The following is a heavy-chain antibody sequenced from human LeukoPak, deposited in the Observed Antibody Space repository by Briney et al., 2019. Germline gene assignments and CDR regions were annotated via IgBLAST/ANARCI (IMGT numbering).Heavy chain of an antibody. J-gene: IGHJ4*02. V-gene: IGHV1-2*02. D-gene: IGHD3-16*01. CDR3: ARAAGYDYVFRFDY. CDR1: GYTFTGYY. CDR2: INPNSGGT. Sequence: ASVKVSCKASGYTFTGYYMYWVRQAPGQGLEWMGWINPNSGGTNYAQKFQGRVTMTRDTSISTAYMELSRLRSDDTAVYYCARAAGYDYVFRFDYWGQGTLVTVSS.